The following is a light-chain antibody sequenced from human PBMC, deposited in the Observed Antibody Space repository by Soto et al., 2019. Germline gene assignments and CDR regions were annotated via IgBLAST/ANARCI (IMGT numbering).Light chain of an antibody. V-gene: IGKV3D-11*01. Sequence: IVLPQSPSTLSSSAGERATLSCRASQGVSSYLAWYQQKPGQAPRLLIYDASNRATGIPARFSGSGPGTDITRTTSSLAPEDFPVYYCQQYSNRYTFGQGTRLEI. J-gene: IGKJ5*01. CDR2: DAS. CDR3: QQYSNRYT. CDR1: QGVSSY.